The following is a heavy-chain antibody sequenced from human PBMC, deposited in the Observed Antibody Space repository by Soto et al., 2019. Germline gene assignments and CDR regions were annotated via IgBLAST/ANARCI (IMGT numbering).Heavy chain of an antibody. V-gene: IGHV5-51*01. CDR3: ATISTTGTGTGPRWFDP. CDR2: IYPGDSDT. D-gene: IGHD1-1*01. CDR1: GYSFASYW. J-gene: IGHJ5*02. Sequence: GESLKISCKGSGYSFASYWIGWVRQMPGKGLEWMGIIYPGDSDTRYSPSFQGQVTISADKSISTAYLQWSSLKASDTAMYYCATISTTGTGTGPRWFDPWGQGTLVTVSS.